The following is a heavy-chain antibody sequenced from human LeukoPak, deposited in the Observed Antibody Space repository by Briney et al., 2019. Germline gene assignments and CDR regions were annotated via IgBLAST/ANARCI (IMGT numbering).Heavy chain of an antibody. CDR3: ASPPYYDSDNDAFDI. J-gene: IGHJ3*02. V-gene: IGHV1-2*06. CDR1: GYTFTGYY. D-gene: IGHD3-22*01. CDR2: INTNSGGT. Sequence: GASVKVSCKASGYTFTGYYMRWVRQAPGQGLEWMGRINTNSGGTNYAQKFQGRVTMTRDTSISTAYMELSGLRSDDTAVYYCASPPYYDSDNDAFDIWGQGTMVTVSS.